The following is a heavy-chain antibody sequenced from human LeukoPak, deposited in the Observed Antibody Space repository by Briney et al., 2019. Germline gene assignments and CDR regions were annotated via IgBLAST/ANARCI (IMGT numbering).Heavy chain of an antibody. Sequence: GGSLRLSCAASGFTFSSYAMSWVRQAPGKGLEWVSAISSSGGSTYYADSVKGRFTISRDNSKNTLYLQMNSLRAEDTAVYYCAKDRVAAVGYFDYWGQGTLVTVSS. CDR1: GFTFSSYA. D-gene: IGHD6-13*01. CDR2: ISSSGGST. J-gene: IGHJ4*02. V-gene: IGHV3-23*01. CDR3: AKDRVAAVGYFDY.